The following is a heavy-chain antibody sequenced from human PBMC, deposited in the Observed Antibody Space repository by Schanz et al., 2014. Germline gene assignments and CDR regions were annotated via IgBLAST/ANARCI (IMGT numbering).Heavy chain of an antibody. D-gene: IGHD5-12*01. CDR1: GFTVNTNY. J-gene: IGHJ4*02. Sequence: EVQLVESGGGLIQPGGSLRLSCAVSGFTVNTNYMSWVRQAPGKGLEWVSSLYIGGGSTRYADSVKGRFIISRDNAKNSLYLQMNSLRAEDTAVYYCAREGEWGYDPPRHWGQGTLVTVSS. V-gene: IGHV3-53*01. CDR3: AREGEWGYDPPRH. CDR2: LYIGGGST.